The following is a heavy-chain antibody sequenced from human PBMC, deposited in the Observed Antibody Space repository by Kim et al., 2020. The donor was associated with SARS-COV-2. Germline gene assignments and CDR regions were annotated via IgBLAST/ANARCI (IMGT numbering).Heavy chain of an antibody. J-gene: IGHJ6*02. V-gene: IGHV3-9*01. Sequence: LSLTCAASGFTFDDYAMHWVRQAPGKGLEWVSGISWNSGSIGYADSVKGRFTISRDNAKNSLYLQMNSLRAEDTALYYCAKGGSSTLNYGMDVCGQG. CDR3: AKGGSSTLNYGMDV. CDR1: GFTFDDYA. CDR2: ISWNSGSI. D-gene: IGHD3-16*01.